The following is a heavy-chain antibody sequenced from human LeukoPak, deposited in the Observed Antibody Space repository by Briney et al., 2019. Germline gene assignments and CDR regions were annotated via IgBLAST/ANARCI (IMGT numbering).Heavy chain of an antibody. CDR2: IKQDGSEK. J-gene: IGHJ4*02. V-gene: IGHV3-7*01. CDR1: GFSFSTYW. D-gene: IGHD6-13*01. CDR3: ATDLGSSRPNF. Sequence: TGGSLRLSCAASGFSFSTYWMSWVRQAPGKGLEWVAIIKQDGSEKYYVDSAKGRFTISRDNAKNSLYLQMNSLRAEDTAVYYCATDLGSSRPNFWGQGILVTVCS.